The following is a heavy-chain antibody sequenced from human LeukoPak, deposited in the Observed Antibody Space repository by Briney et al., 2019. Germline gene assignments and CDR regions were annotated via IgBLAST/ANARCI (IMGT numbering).Heavy chain of an antibody. CDR3: ARHKYYYDTSGYYSPLYFDY. CDR1: GGSISSSSYY. V-gene: IGHV4-39*01. Sequence: PSETLSLTCTVSGGSISSSSYYWGWIRQPPGKGLEWIGSVYYSGSTYYNPSLKSRLTISGDTSKNQFSLKLSSVTAADTAVYYCARHKYYYDTSGYYSPLYFDYWGQGTLVTVSS. D-gene: IGHD3-22*01. J-gene: IGHJ4*02. CDR2: VYYSGST.